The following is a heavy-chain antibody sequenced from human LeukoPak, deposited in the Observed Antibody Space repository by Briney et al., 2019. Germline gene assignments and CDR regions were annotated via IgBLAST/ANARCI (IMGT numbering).Heavy chain of an antibody. Sequence: SETLSLTCTASGGSISNYYWSWNRRPPGKGLEWIGYIYYSGSTNYNPSLKSRVTISVDTSKNQFSLKLSSVTAADTALYYCARDRGQWLVHDAFDIWGQGTMVTVSS. CDR1: GGSISNYY. CDR2: IYYSGST. D-gene: IGHD6-19*01. J-gene: IGHJ3*02. CDR3: ARDRGQWLVHDAFDI. V-gene: IGHV4-59*01.